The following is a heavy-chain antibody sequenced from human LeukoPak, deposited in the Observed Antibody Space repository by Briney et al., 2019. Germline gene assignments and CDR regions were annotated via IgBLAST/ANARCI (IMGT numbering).Heavy chain of an antibody. CDR2: IYTSGST. V-gene: IGHV4-61*02. Sequence: SETLSLTCTVSGGSISSGSYYWSWIRQPAGKGLEWIGRIYTSGSTNYNPSLKSRVTISVDTSKNQFSLKLSSVTAADTAVYYCARGVVTAPQTFDYWGQGTLVTVSS. J-gene: IGHJ4*02. CDR1: GGSISSGSYY. CDR3: ARGVVTAPQTFDY. D-gene: IGHD2-21*02.